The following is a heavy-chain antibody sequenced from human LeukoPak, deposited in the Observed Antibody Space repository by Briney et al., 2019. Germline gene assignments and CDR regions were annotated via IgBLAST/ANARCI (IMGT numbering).Heavy chain of an antibody. CDR2: VNYGGRT. J-gene: IGHJ4*02. CDR3: ARDLESGYFDY. D-gene: IGHD3-3*01. CDR1: GGSFSGYY. Sequence: SETLSLTCAVYGGSFSGYYWNWIRQPPGKGLEWIGEVNYGGRTNYTPSLKSRVTISVDTSKNQFSLKLSSVTAADTAVYYCARDLESGYFDYWGQGTLVTVSS. V-gene: IGHV4-34*01.